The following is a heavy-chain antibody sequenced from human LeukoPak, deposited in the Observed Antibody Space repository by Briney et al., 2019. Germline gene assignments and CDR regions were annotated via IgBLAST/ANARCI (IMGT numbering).Heavy chain of an antibody. CDR2: IYPGDSDT. Sequence: GEALKISCKGSGYSFTSYWIGWVRQMPGKGGEGMGIIYPGDSDTRYSPSFQGQVTISADKSISTAYLQWSSLKASDTAMYYCATGGSGSYYPLGPFDYWGQGTLVTVSS. CDR3: ATGGSGSYYPLGPFDY. J-gene: IGHJ4*02. V-gene: IGHV5-51*01. CDR1: GYSFTSYW. D-gene: IGHD3-10*01.